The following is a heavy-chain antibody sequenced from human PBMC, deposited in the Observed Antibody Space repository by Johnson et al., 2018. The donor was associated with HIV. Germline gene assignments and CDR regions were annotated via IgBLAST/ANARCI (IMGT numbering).Heavy chain of an antibody. J-gene: IGHJ3*01. V-gene: IGHV3-20*04. CDR2: INWNGARH. Sequence: VQLVESGGGVVWPGGSLRLSCAASGFIFDDYGLSWVRQVPGMGLEWVSGINWNGARHGYADSVKGRFTISRDNAEDSLYLQMDSLLAEDTALYYCARDRKYNFWSCYDTWGQGTMVSVSS. CDR3: ARDRKYNFWSCYDT. D-gene: IGHD3-3*01. CDR1: GFIFDDYG.